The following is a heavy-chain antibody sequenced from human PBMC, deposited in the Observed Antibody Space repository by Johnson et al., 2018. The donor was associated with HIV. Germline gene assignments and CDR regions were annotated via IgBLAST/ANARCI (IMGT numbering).Heavy chain of an antibody. D-gene: IGHD7-27*01. CDR1: GFTFSSYA. CDR3: ARESALTGDSLGFDI. V-gene: IGHV3-30*04. CDR2: ISYDGSNK. Sequence: QVQLVESGGGVVQPGRSLRLSCAASGFTFSSYAMHWVRQAPAKGLQWVAVISYDGSNKYYADSVKGRFTISRDNSKNTLYLQMNSLRAEDTAVYYCARESALTGDSLGFDIWGQGTMVTVSS. J-gene: IGHJ3*02.